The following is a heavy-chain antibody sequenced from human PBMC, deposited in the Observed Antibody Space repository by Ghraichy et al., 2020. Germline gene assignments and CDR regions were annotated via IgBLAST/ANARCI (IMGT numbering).Heavy chain of an antibody. CDR1: GGSISSGGYY. CDR2: IYYSGST. D-gene: IGHD3-10*01. V-gene: IGHV4-31*03. J-gene: IGHJ3*02. CDR3: AREAPLTMVRGVKSPIDAFDI. Sequence: SQTLSLTCTVSGGSISSGGYYWSWIRQHPGKGLEWIGYIYYSGSTYYNPSLKSRVTISVDTSKNQFSLKLSSVTAADTAVYYCAREAPLTMVRGVKSPIDAFDIWGQGTMVTVSS.